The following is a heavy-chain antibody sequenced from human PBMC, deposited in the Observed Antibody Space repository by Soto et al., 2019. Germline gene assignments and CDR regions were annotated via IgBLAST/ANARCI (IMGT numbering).Heavy chain of an antibody. CDR1: GFTLSTYA. D-gene: IGHD3-22*01. J-gene: IGHJ4*02. V-gene: IGHV3-23*01. Sequence: GGSLRLSCVASGFTLSTYAMSWVRQAPGKGLEWVSGITGSGGSTYYADSVKGRFTISRDNSKSTVSLHMNSLRAEDTAVYYCAKDEEDSSGPNPPSYWGQGTLVTVSS. CDR2: ITGSGGST. CDR3: AKDEEDSSGPNPPSY.